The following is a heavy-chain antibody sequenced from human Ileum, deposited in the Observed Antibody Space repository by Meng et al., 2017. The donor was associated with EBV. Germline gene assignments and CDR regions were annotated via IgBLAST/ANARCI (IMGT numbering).Heavy chain of an antibody. CDR3: ASNGAFSLDH. V-gene: IGHV4-4*02. J-gene: IGHJ4*02. D-gene: IGHD2-8*01. CDR2: IHHTRGP. Sequence: QGRLQGSGPGLVGPSGTLSLTCSVSGDSISNEHWWSWVRQSPGKGLEWIGEIHHTRGPNYNPSLKSRVIISVDKSNNHFSLRLSAVTAADTAVYYCASNGAFSLDHWGQGTLVTVSS. CDR1: GDSISNEHW.